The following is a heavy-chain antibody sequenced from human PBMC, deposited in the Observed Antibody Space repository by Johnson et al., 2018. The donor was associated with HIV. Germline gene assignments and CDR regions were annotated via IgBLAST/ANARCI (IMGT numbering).Heavy chain of an antibody. Sequence: QVQLVESGGGVVQPGGSLRLSCAASGFTFSRYGMHLVRQAPGKGLEWVAFIRYDGSNKYYADSVKGRFTISRDNSKNTLYLQMNSMRVEDTAVYFCGSLGDGHQKGAFGIWGHGTMVTVSS. J-gene: IGHJ3*02. V-gene: IGHV3-30*02. CDR3: GSLGDGHQKGAFGI. D-gene: IGHD3-16*01. CDR1: GFTFSRYG. CDR2: IRYDGSNK.